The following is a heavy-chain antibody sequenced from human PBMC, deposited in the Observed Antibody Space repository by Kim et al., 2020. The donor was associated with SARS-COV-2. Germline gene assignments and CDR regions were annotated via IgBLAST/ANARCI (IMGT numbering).Heavy chain of an antibody. D-gene: IGHD2-15*01. J-gene: IGHJ6*02. V-gene: IGHV3-33*01. CDR3: ARPSDCSGGSCYSVWGTPEV. CDR2: IWYDGSNK. CDR1: GFTFSSYG. Sequence: GGSLRLSCAASGFTFSSYGMHWVRQAPGKGLEWVAVIWYDGSNKYYADSVKGRFTISRDNSKNTLYLQMNSLRAEDTAVYYCARPSDCSGGSCYSVWGTPEVWGQGTTVTVSS.